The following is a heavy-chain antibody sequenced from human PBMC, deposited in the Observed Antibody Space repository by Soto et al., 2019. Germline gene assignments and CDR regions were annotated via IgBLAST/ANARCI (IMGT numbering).Heavy chain of an antibody. CDR3: AKEGDCSGGSCYTRAAAEYFQH. D-gene: IGHD2-15*01. CDR1: GFTFSSYA. Sequence: GGSLRLSCAASGFTFSSYAMSWVRQAPGKGLEWVSAISGSGGSTYYADSVKGRFTISRDNSKNTLYLQMNSLRAEDTAVYYCAKEGDCSGGSCYTRAAAEYFQHWGQGTLVTVSS. V-gene: IGHV3-23*01. CDR2: ISGSGGST. J-gene: IGHJ1*01.